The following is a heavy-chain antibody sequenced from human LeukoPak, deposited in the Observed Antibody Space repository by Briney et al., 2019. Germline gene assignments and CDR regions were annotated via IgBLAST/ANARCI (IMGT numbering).Heavy chain of an antibody. CDR3: ARDRVPVTVPYFDY. CDR1: GFTFSSYW. V-gene: IGHV3-7*01. Sequence: GGSLRLSCAASGFTFSSYWMSWVRQAPGKGLEWVANIKQDGSEKYYVDSVKGRFTISRDNAKNSLYLQMNSLRVEDTAVYYCARDRVPVTVPYFDYWGQGTLVTVSS. J-gene: IGHJ4*02. CDR2: IKQDGSEK. D-gene: IGHD2-2*01.